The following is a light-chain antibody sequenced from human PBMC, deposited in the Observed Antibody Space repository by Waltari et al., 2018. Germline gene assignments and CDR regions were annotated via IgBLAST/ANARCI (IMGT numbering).Light chain of an antibody. CDR3: QQYYTHPIT. CDR2: WAS. CDR1: QSLLYDANNRDY. J-gene: IGKJ5*01. V-gene: IGKV4-1*01. Sequence: DIIMTQSPDSLAVSLGERATLNSKSNQSLLYDANNRDYLAWFHQKPGQPPTFLIYWASTRESGVPDRFSGSGSGTDFTLTITSLQAEDVGVYYCQQYYTHPITFGQGTRLEI.